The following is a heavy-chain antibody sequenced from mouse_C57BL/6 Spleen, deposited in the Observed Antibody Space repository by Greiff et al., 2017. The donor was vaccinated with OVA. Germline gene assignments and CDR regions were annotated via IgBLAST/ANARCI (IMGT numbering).Heavy chain of an antibody. CDR2: IYPSDSET. D-gene: IGHD2-1*01. J-gene: IGHJ4*01. CDR1: GYTFTSYW. CDR3: AREVYYGNWGYAMDY. Sequence: VQLQQPGAELVRPGSSVKLSCKASGYTFTSYWMHWVKQRPIQGLEWIGNIYPSDSETHYNQQFKDKATLTVDQSSSTAYMQLSSLTSEDSAVYDCAREVYYGNWGYAMDYWGQGTSVTVSS. V-gene: IGHV1-52*01.